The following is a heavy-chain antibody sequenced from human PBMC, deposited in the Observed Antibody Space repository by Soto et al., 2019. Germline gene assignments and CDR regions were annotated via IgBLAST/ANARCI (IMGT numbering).Heavy chain of an antibody. J-gene: IGHJ4*02. D-gene: IGHD3-22*01. CDR1: GFTFSSYS. CDR2: ITGSSSYI. Sequence: EVQLVESGGGLVKPGGSLRLSCAASGFTFSSYSMNWVRQAPGKGLEWVSSITGSSSYIYYADSVKGRFTISRDNAQNSRYLQMNSLRAEDTAVYYCARDVYYYDSSAYWAYWGQGTLVTVSS. CDR3: ARDVYYYDSSAYWAY. V-gene: IGHV3-21*02.